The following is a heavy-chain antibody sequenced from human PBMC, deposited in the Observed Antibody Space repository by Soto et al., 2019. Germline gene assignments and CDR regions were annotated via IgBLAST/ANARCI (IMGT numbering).Heavy chain of an antibody. J-gene: IGHJ6*02. Sequence: GGSLRLSCAASGFTFSSYGMHWVRQAPGKGLEWVAVISYDGSNKYYADSVKGRFTISRDNSKNTLYLQMNSLRAEDTAVYYCATGRGVNFYYGMDVWGQGTTVTVSS. CDR1: GFTFSSYG. CDR2: ISYDGSNK. D-gene: IGHD3-10*01. V-gene: IGHV3-30*03. CDR3: ATGRGVNFYYGMDV.